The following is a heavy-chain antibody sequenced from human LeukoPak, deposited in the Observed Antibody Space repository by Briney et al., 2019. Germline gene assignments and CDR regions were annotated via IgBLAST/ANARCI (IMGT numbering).Heavy chain of an antibody. CDR1: GGSISSYY. Sequence: PSETLSLTCTVSGGSISSYYWSWIRQPAGKGLEWIGRIYTSGSTNYNPSLKSRVTMSVDTSKNQFSLKLSSVTAADTAVYYCAAIRYFDWLLPDYYFDYWGQGTLVTVSS. D-gene: IGHD3-9*01. V-gene: IGHV4-4*07. J-gene: IGHJ4*02. CDR2: IYTSGST. CDR3: AAIRYFDWLLPDYYFDY.